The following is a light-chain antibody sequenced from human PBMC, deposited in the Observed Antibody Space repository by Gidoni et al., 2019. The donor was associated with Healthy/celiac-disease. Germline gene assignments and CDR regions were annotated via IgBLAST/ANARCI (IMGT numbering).Light chain of an antibody. CDR1: QSVSSY. V-gene: IGKV3-11*01. Sequence: ELVLTQYPATLSLSPGDRATLSCRASQSVSSYLAWYQQKPGQAPRLLIYDASNRATGIPAMFSGSGSVTDFTLTISSLEPEDFAVYYCQQRSNWPPVFGPGTKVDIK. CDR2: DAS. CDR3: QQRSNWPPV. J-gene: IGKJ3*01.